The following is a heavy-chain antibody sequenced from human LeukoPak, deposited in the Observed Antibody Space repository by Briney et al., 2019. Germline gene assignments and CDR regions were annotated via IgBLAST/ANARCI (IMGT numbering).Heavy chain of an antibody. V-gene: IGHV4-39*07. Sequence: SGTLSLTCTVSGGSISSSSYYWGWIRQPPGKGLEWIGSIYYSGSTYYNPSLKSRVTISVDTSKNQFSLKLSSVTAADTAVYYCAREISSWIQLWLRGGYFDYWGQGTLVTVSS. J-gene: IGHJ4*02. CDR1: GGSISSSSYY. CDR3: AREISSWIQLWLRGGYFDY. D-gene: IGHD5-18*01. CDR2: IYYSGST.